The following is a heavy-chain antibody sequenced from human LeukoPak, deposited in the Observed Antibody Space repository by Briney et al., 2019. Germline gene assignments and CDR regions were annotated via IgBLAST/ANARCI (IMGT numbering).Heavy chain of an antibody. CDR2: IKQDGSEK. CDR3: ARRTTIFPRRYFFDY. V-gene: IGHV3-7*01. Sequence: GGSLRLSCAASGFTFSSYWMSWVRQAPGKGVEWVANIKQDGSEKYYADSVMSRFTISRDNAENSLFLQMTSLRGEDTAVYFCARRTTIFPRRYFFDYWGQGTLVTVSS. D-gene: IGHD3-3*01. CDR1: GFTFSSYW. J-gene: IGHJ4*02.